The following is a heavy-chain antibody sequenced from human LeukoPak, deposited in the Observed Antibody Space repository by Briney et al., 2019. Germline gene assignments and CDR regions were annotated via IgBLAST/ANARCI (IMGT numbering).Heavy chain of an antibody. CDR2: INPNSGGT. Sequence: ASVKVSCKASGYTFTGYYMHWVRQAPGQGLEWMGWINPNSGGTNYAQKFQGWVTMTRDTSISTAYMELSRLRSDDTAVYYCARDSLELLWFASGYYYYGMDVWGQGTTVTVSS. J-gene: IGHJ6*02. CDR3: ARDSLELLWFASGYYYYGMDV. D-gene: IGHD3-10*01. V-gene: IGHV1-2*04. CDR1: GYTFTGYY.